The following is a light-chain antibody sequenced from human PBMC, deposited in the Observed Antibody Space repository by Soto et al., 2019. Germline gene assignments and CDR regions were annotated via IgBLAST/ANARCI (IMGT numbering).Light chain of an antibody. CDR3: CSYAGSSTLV. V-gene: IGLV2-23*01. CDR1: SSDVGRYNL. J-gene: IGLJ2*01. CDR2: EGS. Sequence: QSVLTQPASVSGSPGQSITISCTGTSSDVGRYNLVSWYQQHPGKAPKLMIYEGSKRPSGVSNRFSGSKSGNTASLTISGLQADYEADYYCCSYAGSSTLVFGGGTKRTVL.